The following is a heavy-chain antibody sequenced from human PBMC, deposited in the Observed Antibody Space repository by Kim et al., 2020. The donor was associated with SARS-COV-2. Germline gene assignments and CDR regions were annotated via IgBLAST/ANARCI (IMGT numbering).Heavy chain of an antibody. D-gene: IGHD6-13*01. V-gene: IGHV1-2*06. CDR1: GYTFTGYY. CDR2: INPNSGGT. CDR3: ARGRSALSIAAAGTRWFDP. Sequence: ASVKVSCKASGYTFTGYYMHWVRQAPGQGLEWMGRINPNSGGTNYAQKFQGRVTMTRDTSISTAYMELSRLRSDDTAVYYCARGRSALSIAAAGTRWFDPWGQGTLVTVSS. J-gene: IGHJ5*02.